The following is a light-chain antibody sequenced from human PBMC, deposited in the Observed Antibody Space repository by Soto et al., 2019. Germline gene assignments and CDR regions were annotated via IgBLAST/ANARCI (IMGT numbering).Light chain of an antibody. CDR1: NIGSKT. J-gene: IGLJ2*01. V-gene: IGLV3-21*04. Sequence: SYELTQPPSVSVAPGKTARITCGGNNIGSKTVHWYQQKPGQAPVLVIYSDTDRPSGIPERFSASNSGNTATLTINRVEAGDEADYYCQVWDSRSDLPGVVFGGGTKLTVL. CDR2: SDT. CDR3: QVWDSRSDLPGVV.